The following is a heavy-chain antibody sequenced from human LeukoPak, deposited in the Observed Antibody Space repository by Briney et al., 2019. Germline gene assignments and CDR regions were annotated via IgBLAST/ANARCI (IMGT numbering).Heavy chain of an antibody. J-gene: IGHJ5*02. Sequence: GGSLRLSCAASGCTFDDYAMHLVRQAPGKRLEWVSGISWNSGSIGYADSVKGLFTIARDNAKNSLYLQMNSLRAEDTALYYCAKIGLRYFDWLFLNPWGQGTLVTVSS. D-gene: IGHD3-9*01. CDR1: GCTFDDYA. CDR3: AKIGLRYFDWLFLNP. V-gene: IGHV3-9*01. CDR2: ISWNSGSI.